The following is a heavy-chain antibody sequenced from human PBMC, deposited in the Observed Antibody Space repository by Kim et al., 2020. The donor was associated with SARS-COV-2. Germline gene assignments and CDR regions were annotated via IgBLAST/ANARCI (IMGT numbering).Heavy chain of an antibody. Sequence: SEKFYRDSERGRFTISRDNAKNSLFLQMNSLRAEDAALYYCARGGSYSFEYWGQGSLVTVSS. CDR2: SEK. J-gene: IGHJ4*02. D-gene: IGHD5-12*01. CDR3: ARGGSYSFEY. V-gene: IGHV3-7*01.